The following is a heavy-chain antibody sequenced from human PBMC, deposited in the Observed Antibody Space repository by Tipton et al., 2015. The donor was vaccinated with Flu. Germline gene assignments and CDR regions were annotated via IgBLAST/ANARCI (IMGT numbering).Heavy chain of an antibody. CDR2: IYHSGTP. Sequence: TLSLTCAVSGGSISSGNWWGWVRQPPEKGLEWIGEIYHSGTPNYNPSLKARVTISLDKSKNRFSLRLSSVTAADTAVYYCARLTYYYGSGTSDYWGQGTLVTVSS. CDR3: ARLTYYYGSGTSDY. D-gene: IGHD3-10*01. J-gene: IGHJ4*02. V-gene: IGHV4-4*02. CDR1: GGSISSGNW.